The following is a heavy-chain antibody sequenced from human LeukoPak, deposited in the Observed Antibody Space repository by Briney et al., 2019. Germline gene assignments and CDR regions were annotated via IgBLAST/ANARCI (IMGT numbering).Heavy chain of an antibody. D-gene: IGHD7-27*01. CDR1: GFTFSAYW. CDR2: INSDGSGT. CDR3: ARDKSGDLDY. V-gene: IGHV3-74*01. J-gene: IGHJ4*02. Sequence: PGGSLRPSCAASGFTFSAYWMHWVRQTPEKGLVWVSRINSDGSGTSYADSVKGRFTISRDNAKNTLYLQMNSLRAEDTAVYYCARDKSGDLDYWGQGTQVTVSS.